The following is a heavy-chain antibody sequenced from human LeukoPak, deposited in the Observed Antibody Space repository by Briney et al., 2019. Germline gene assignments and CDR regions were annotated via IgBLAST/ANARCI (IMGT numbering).Heavy chain of an antibody. J-gene: IGHJ4*02. CDR3: ARAGYCSGGSCPVGYFDY. D-gene: IGHD2-15*01. V-gene: IGHV3-7*03. CDR1: GFTFSNFW. Sequence: GGSLRLSCTASGFTFSNFWMGWVRQAPGKGLEWVANIKQDETEKYYADSVKGRFTISRDNAKNSLYLQMNSLRAEDTALYYCARAGYCSGGSCPVGYFDYWGQGTLVTVSS. CDR2: IKQDETEK.